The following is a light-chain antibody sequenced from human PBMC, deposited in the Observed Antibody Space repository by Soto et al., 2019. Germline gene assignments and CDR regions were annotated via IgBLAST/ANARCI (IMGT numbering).Light chain of an antibody. CDR2: EVS. J-gene: IGLJ1*01. V-gene: IGLV2-14*01. CDR1: FNDVGRFSY. Sequence: QSALTQPASVSGSPGQSITISCTGTFNDVGRFSYVSWYQHHPGKAPKRIIYEVSNRPSGVSDRFSGSKSGNTASLTISGLQADDEAEYYCSSHTISSKLDVFGTGTKLTVL. CDR3: SSHTISSKLDV.